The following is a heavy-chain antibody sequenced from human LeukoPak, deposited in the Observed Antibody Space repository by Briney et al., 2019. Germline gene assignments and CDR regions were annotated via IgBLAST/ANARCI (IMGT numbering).Heavy chain of an antibody. V-gene: IGHV4-34*01. Sequence: SETLSLTCAVYGGSFSGYYWSWIRQPPGKGLEWIGEINHSGSTNYNPSLKSRVTISVDTSKNQFSLKLSSVTAADTAVYYCARAALLAVAGEEYYFDYWGQGTLVTVSS. CDR1: GGSFSGYY. J-gene: IGHJ4*02. CDR2: INHSGST. CDR3: ARAALLAVAGEEYYFDY. D-gene: IGHD6-19*01.